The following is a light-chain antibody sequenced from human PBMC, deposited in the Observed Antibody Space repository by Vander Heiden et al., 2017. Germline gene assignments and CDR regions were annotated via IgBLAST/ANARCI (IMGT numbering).Light chain of an antibody. CDR3: QQDNNWPPT. CDR2: GAS. J-gene: IGKJ1*01. V-gene: IGKV3-15*01. CDR1: QSVSSN. Sequence: DIVLTQSPATLTVSPGERATLSCRASQSVSSNLAWYQQKPGQATRLLIYGASTRATGIPARCSGSGSGKEFTLTISSLQSEDVAVYYCQQDNNWPPTFGQGTKVEIK.